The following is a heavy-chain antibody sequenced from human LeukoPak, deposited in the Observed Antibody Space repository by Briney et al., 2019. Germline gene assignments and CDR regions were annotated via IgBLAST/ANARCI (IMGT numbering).Heavy chain of an antibody. V-gene: IGHV4-30-4*01. D-gene: IGHD4-17*01. J-gene: IGHJ4*02. Sequence: SQTLSLTCTVSGGSISSDDYYWSWIRQPPGKGLEWIGYIYYSGSTYYNPSLKSRVTISVDTSKNQFSLKLSSVTAADTAVYYCARYTATTVTFDYWGQGTLVTVSS. CDR1: GGSISSDDYY. CDR3: ARYTATTVTFDY. CDR2: IYYSGST.